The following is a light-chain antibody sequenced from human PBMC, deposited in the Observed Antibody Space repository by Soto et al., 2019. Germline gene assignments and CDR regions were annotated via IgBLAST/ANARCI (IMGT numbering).Light chain of an antibody. Sequence: QSALTQPPSASGSPGQSVTISCTGTSSDVVNYNYVSWYQQHPGKAPKLMIYEVTKRTSGVPDRFSGSKSGNTASLTVSGLQAEDEAEYYCTSYAAGKNVVFGGGTKLTVL. CDR2: EVT. CDR3: TSYAAGKNVV. CDR1: SSDVVNYNY. V-gene: IGLV2-8*01. J-gene: IGLJ2*01.